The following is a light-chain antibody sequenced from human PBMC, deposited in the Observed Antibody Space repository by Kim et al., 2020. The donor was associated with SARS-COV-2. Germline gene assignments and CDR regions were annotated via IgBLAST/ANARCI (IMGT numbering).Light chain of an antibody. CDR1: KLGDKY. J-gene: IGLJ1*01. CDR2: QDN. CDR3: QAWDSSTHNYV. Sequence: SYELTQPPSVSVSPGQTASITCSGYKLGDKYVSWYQQKPGQSPVVVIYQDNQRPSGFPERFSGSNSGNTATLTISGTQAMDEADYYCQAWDSSTHNYVFGAGTRSPS. V-gene: IGLV3-1*01.